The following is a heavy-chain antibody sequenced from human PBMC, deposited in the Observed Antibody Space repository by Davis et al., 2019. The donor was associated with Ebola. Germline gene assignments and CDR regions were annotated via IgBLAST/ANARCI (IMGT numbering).Heavy chain of an antibody. Sequence: ASVTVSCKASVYTFATYDVFWVRQAVGQGLAWMGWMNPNNGNTGYAQKFQGRVTMTRNNSINTAYMEVNRLTSEATAVYHSARGGYSYGYGLDYWGQGSLVTVSS. J-gene: IGHJ4*02. CDR3: ARGGYSYGYGLDY. CDR2: MNPNNGNT. V-gene: IGHV1-8*01. CDR1: VYTFATYD. D-gene: IGHD5-18*01.